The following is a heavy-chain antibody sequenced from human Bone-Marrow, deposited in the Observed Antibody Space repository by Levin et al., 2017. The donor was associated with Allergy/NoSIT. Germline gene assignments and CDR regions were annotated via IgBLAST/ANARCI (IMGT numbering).Heavy chain of an antibody. CDR1: GYTFTGYY. CDR2: INPNSGGT. V-gene: IGHV1-2*02. CDR3: ARDWGPIPSAIFGNMDV. Sequence: ASVKVSCKASGYTFTGYYMHWVRQAPGQGLEWMGWINPNSGGTNYAQKFQGRVTMTRDTSISTAYMELSRLRSDDTAVYYCARDWGPIPSAIFGNMDVWGQGTTVTVSS. J-gene: IGHJ6*02. D-gene: IGHD3-3*01.